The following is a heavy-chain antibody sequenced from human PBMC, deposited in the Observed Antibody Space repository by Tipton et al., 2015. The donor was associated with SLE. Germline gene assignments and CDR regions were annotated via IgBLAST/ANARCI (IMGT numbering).Heavy chain of an antibody. CDR3: ARSFRDSYYFDY. J-gene: IGHJ4*02. V-gene: IGHV4-38-2*02. Sequence: GLVKPSETLSLTCTVSGYSISSGYYWGWIRQPPGKGLEWIGSIYHSGSTYYNPSLKSRVTISVDTSKNQFSLKLSSVTAADTAVYYCARSFRDSYYFDYWGQGTLVTVSS. CDR1: GYSISSGYY. CDR2: IYHSGST.